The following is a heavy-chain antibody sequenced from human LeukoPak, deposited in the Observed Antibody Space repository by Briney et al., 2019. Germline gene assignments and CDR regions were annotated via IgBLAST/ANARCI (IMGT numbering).Heavy chain of an antibody. CDR1: GGTFSSYA. CDR3: AREQFQRFGELLRYYYGMDV. J-gene: IGHJ6*02. Sequence: EASVKVSCKASGGTFSSYAISWVRQAPGQGLEWMGRIIPILGIANYAQKFQGRVTITADKSTSTAYMELSSLRSEDTAVYYCAREQFQRFGELLRYYYGMDVWGQGTTVTVSS. D-gene: IGHD3-10*01. CDR2: IIPILGIA. V-gene: IGHV1-69*04.